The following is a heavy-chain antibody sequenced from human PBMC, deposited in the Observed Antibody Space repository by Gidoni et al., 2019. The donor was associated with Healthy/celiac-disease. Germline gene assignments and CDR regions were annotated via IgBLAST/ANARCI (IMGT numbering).Heavy chain of an antibody. V-gene: IGHV3-21*01. CDR1: GFTCRSSS. D-gene: IGHD2-21*02. CDR2: ISSISSDI. CDR3: ARDSEEYCGGDCYSMYFDY. Sequence: EVQLVVSGGGLVKPGGSLRLSCAAPGFTCRSSSLNWVRHAPGKGLEWVSSISSISSDIYYADSVKGRFTISRTNAKNSLYLQMNSLRAEDTAVYYCARDSEEYCGGDCYSMYFDYWGQGTLVTVSS. J-gene: IGHJ4*02.